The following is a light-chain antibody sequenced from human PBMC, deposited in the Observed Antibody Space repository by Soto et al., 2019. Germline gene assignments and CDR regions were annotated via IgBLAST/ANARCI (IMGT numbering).Light chain of an antibody. CDR3: PQDQDDAWT. Sequence: DIQITEDTYRSYERGGGRVTRTWWASQSISNWLAWYQQKPGKAPTLLIYAASNLQSGVPSRFRGSRSGTEFTLTLCRHQPEDFVTYYGPQDQDDAWTFGQGTKVDIK. J-gene: IGKJ1*01. CDR2: AAS. CDR1: QSISNW. V-gene: IGKV1-5*01.